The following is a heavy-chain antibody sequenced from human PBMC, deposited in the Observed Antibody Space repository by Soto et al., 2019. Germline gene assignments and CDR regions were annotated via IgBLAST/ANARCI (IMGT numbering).Heavy chain of an antibody. CDR2: IIPIFGTA. CDR3: ASSVRGSYAYYYHYGMDV. J-gene: IGHJ6*02. CDR1: GGTFSSYA. Sequence: EASVKVSCKASGGTFSSYAISWVRQAPGQGLEWMGGIIPIFGTANYAQKFQGRVTITADESTSTAYMELSSLRSEDTAVYYCASSVRGSYAYYYHYGMDVWGQGTTVTVSS. D-gene: IGHD1-26*01. V-gene: IGHV1-69*13.